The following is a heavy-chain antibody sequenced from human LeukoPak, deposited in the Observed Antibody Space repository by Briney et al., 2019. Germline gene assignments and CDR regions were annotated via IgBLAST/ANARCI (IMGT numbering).Heavy chain of an antibody. J-gene: IGHJ4*02. V-gene: IGHV5-51*01. Sequence: GDSLNISCKASGYSFTSHWIGWVRHMPGKGLEWMGIIYPGDSDTKYSPSFQAQVTISTDKSISTPYLQLSSLNASDTAMYYCARLSSGHSMAYWGQGTLVNVSS. CDR1: GYSFTSHW. CDR2: IYPGDSDT. D-gene: IGHD6-19*01. CDR3: ARLSSGHSMAY.